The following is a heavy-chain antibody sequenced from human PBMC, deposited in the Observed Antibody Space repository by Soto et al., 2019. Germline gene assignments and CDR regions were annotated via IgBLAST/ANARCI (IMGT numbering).Heavy chain of an antibody. V-gene: IGHV4-4*02. D-gene: IGHD3-22*01. CDR1: GGSISSSNW. Sequence: QVQLQESGPGLVKPSGTLSLTCAVSGGSISSSNWWSWVRQPPGKGLEWIGEIYHSGSTNYNPSLKSRVTISVDKSKNQFSLKLNSVTAADTAVYYCAREEDYDSRGYYLGHDAFDIWGQGTMVTVSS. J-gene: IGHJ3*02. CDR2: IYHSGST. CDR3: AREEDYDSRGYYLGHDAFDI.